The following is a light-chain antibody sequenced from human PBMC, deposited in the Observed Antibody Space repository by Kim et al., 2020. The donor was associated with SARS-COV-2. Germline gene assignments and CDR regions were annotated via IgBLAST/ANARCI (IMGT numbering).Light chain of an antibody. J-gene: IGLJ2*01. CDR2: EVS. V-gene: IGLV2-8*01. CDR3: SSYAGSNNLV. CDR1: SSDVGGYNY. Sequence: GQSVTISCTRTSSDVGGYNYVSWYQQHPGKAPQLMIYEVSKRPSGVPDRFSGSKSGNTASLTVSGLQAEDEADYYCSSYAGSNNLVFGGGTQLTVL.